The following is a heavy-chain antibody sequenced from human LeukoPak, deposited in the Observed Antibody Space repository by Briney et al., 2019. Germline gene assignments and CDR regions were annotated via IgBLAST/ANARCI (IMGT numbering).Heavy chain of an antibody. CDR2: FDPEDGET. D-gene: IGHD4-23*01. J-gene: IGHJ3*01. V-gene: IGHV1-24*01. Sequence: EASVKVSCKVSGYTLTELSMHWVRQAPGKGLEWMGGFDPEDGETIYAQKFQGRVTMTEDTSTDTAYMELSSLRSEDTAVYYCAAEIYGANSDCCTFDFWGPGTPVTVSS. CDR1: GYTLTELS. CDR3: AAEIYGANSDCCTFDF.